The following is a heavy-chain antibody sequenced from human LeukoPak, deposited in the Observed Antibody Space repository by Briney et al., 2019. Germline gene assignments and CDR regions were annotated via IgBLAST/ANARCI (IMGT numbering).Heavy chain of an antibody. CDR1: GFTFSSYG. D-gene: IGHD6-13*01. V-gene: IGHV3-30*18. CDR3: AKEKDRYSSSWSHFDY. J-gene: IGHJ4*02. Sequence: GGSLRLSCAASGFTFSSYGMHWVRQAPGKGLEWVAVISYDGSNKNYADSVKGRFTISRDNSKNTLYLQMNSLRAGDTAVYYCAKEKDRYSSSWSHFDYWGQGTLVTVSS. CDR2: ISYDGSNK.